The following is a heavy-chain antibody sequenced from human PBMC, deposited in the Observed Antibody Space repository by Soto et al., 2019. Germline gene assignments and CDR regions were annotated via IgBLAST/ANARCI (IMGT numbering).Heavy chain of an antibody. Sequence: QVQLVQSGAEVKKPGSSVKVSCKASGGTFSSYAISWVRQAPGQGLEWMGGIIPIFGTTNYAQKFQGRVTITADKSTSKVYRELSSLRSEDKAVYYCAGGSRYCSSTSCYNFDYWGQGTLVTVSS. CDR2: IIPIFGTT. V-gene: IGHV1-69*06. CDR3: AGGSRYCSSTSCYNFDY. D-gene: IGHD2-2*02. CDR1: GGTFSSYA. J-gene: IGHJ4*02.